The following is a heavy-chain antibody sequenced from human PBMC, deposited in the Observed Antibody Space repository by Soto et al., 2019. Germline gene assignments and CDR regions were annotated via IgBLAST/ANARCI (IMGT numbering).Heavy chain of an antibody. CDR1: GGSISSYY. CDR2: IYYSGST. CDR3: ARGGYSYDSDY. V-gene: IGHV4-59*01. D-gene: IGHD5-18*01. Sequence: SETLSLTCTVSGGSISSYYWSWIRQPPGKGLEWIGYIYYSGSTNYNPSLKSRVTISVDTSKNQFSLKLSSVTAADTAVYYCARGGYSYDSDYWGQGTLVTVSS. J-gene: IGHJ4*02.